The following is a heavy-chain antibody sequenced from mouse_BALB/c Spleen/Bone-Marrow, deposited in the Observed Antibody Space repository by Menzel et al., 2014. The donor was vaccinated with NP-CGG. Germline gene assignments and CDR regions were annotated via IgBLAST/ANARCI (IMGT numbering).Heavy chain of an antibody. CDR1: GFSLTSYG. Sequence: VQLQQSGPGLVAPSQSLSITCTVSGFSLTSYGVHWVRQPPGKGLEWLGVIWAGGSTNYNSALMSRLSISKDNSKSQVFLKMNSLQTDDTAMYYCARDYGSSHYAMDYWGQGTSVTVSS. CDR2: IWAGGST. J-gene: IGHJ4*01. D-gene: IGHD1-1*01. V-gene: IGHV2-9*02. CDR3: ARDYGSSHYAMDY.